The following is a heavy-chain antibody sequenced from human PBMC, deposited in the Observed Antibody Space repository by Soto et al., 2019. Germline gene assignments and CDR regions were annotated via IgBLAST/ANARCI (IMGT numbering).Heavy chain of an antibody. CDR2: IYHTGTT. D-gene: IGHD1-26*01. CDR3: VRDDWEKGGMDV. Sequence: PSETLSLTCTVSGGSIGSGAYYWTWIRQPPGKGLEWIGNIYHTGTTNYNPSLKSRLTISLDTSKNQFSLKLSSVTAADTAVYYCVRDDWEKGGMDVWGQGTTVTV. J-gene: IGHJ6*02. V-gene: IGHV4-31*03. CDR1: GGSIGSGAYY.